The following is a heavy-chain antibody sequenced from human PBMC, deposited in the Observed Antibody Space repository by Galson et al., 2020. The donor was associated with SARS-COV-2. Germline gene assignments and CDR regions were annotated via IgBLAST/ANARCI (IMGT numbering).Heavy chain of an antibody. CDR3: ARERSRRVVATTLPS. CDR2: IYSGDVT. J-gene: IGHJ1*01. CDR1: GFTVSSNY. Sequence: GESLKISCAASGFTVSSNYMSWVRQAPGKGLEWVSVIYSGDVTYYSDSVRGRFTISRDNSKNMLYLQMNSLRAEDTAVYYCARERSRRVVATTLPSWGQGTLVPVS. V-gene: IGHV3-66*01. D-gene: IGHD1-7*01.